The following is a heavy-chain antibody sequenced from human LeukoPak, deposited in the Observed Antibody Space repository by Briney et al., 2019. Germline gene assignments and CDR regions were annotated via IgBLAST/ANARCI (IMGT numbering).Heavy chain of an antibody. V-gene: IGHV3-53*01. D-gene: IGHD6-13*01. J-gene: IGHJ4*02. Sequence: PGGSLRLSCAAPGFTVSSNYMSWVRQAPGKGPEWVSVIYGGGSTYYADSVKGRFTISRDNSKNTLYLQMNSLRAEDTAVYYCARDLAAGGSYPHYWGQGTLVTVSS. CDR2: IYGGGST. CDR3: ARDLAAGGSYPHY. CDR1: GFTVSSNY.